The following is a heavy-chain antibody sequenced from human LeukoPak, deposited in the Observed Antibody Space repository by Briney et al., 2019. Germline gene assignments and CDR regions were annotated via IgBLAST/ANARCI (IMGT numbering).Heavy chain of an antibody. CDR3: AKDLPTKCRGDCPSDY. CDR1: GFTFRSYA. V-gene: IGHV3-23*01. CDR2: ISGNGGRT. Sequence: GGSLRLSCAASGFTFRSYAMNCVRQAPGKGLEWVSHISGNGGRTYYAESVKGRFAISRDNSKNTLYLQMNSLRVEHTGLHYCAKDLPTKCRGDCPSDYWGQGTLVTVSS. D-gene: IGHD2-21*02. J-gene: IGHJ4*02.